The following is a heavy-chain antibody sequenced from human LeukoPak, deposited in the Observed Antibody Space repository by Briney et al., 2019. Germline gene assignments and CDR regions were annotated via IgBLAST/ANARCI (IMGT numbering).Heavy chain of an antibody. D-gene: IGHD3-22*01. CDR2: IYWNDVK. Sequence: SGPTLVNPTQTLTLTCSFSGFSLSTSGVGAGWIRQPPGKALEWLALIYWNDVKCYSPSLKSRLTITKDTSKNQVVLTMTNMDPVDTATYYCAHISDSWFDPWGQGTLVTVSS. CDR1: GFSLSTSGVG. CDR3: AHISDSWFDP. V-gene: IGHV2-5*01. J-gene: IGHJ5*02.